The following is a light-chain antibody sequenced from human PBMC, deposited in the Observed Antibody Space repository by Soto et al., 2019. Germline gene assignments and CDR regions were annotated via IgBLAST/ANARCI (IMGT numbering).Light chain of an antibody. Sequence: DTHMTQSPSSLSASVGDRISITCRASQTVSTYLNWYQQKPGKAPTLLISATSTLQSGVPSRFSGSGSGTEFTLTITSLQPEDFATYYCQQTYTTPRTFGQGTKVDIK. V-gene: IGKV1-39*01. CDR3: QQTYTTPRT. CDR1: QTVSTY. CDR2: ATS. J-gene: IGKJ1*01.